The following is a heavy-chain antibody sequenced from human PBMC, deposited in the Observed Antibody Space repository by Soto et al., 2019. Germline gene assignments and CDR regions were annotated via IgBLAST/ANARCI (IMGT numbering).Heavy chain of an antibody. CDR3: ARGPPDPDYGGNYVDY. Sequence: GGSLRLSCAASGFTFSSYGMHWVRQAPGKGLEWVAVIWYDGSNKYYADSVKGRFTISRDNSKNTLYLQMNSLRAEDTAVYYCARGPPDPDYGGNYVDYWGQGTLVTVSS. CDR2: IWYDGSNK. CDR1: GFTFSSYG. J-gene: IGHJ4*02. D-gene: IGHD4-17*01. V-gene: IGHV3-33*01.